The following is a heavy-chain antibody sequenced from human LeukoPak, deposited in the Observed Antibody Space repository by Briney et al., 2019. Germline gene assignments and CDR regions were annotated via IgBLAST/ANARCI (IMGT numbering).Heavy chain of an antibody. Sequence: SETLSLTCTVSGGSISSYYWSWIRQPPGKGLEWIGYIYTSGSTNYNPSLKSRVTISVDTSKNQFSLKLSSVTAADTAVYYCARADTMIVGSGAFDIWGQGSQVTVSS. CDR1: GGSISSYY. CDR2: IYTSGST. CDR3: ARADTMIVGSGAFDI. V-gene: IGHV4-4*09. D-gene: IGHD3-22*01. J-gene: IGHJ4*02.